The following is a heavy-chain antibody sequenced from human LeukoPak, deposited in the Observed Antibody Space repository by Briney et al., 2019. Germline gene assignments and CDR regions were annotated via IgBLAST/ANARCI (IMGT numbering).Heavy chain of an antibody. CDR2: LRYDGTKQ. Sequence: HPGGSLRLSCTTSGFNFSSNGMHWVRQAPGKGLEWVAFLRYDGTKQYYADSVKGRFTISRDISNNTPYLQMNSVRTEDTALYYCAKEMRDLTDLYDLGYWGEGALVIVSS. J-gene: IGHJ4*02. CDR1: GFNFSSNG. CDR3: AKEMRDLTDLYDLGY. D-gene: IGHD7-27*01. V-gene: IGHV3-30*02.